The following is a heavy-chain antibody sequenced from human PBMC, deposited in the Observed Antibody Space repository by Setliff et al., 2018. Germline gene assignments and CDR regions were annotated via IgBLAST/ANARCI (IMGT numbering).Heavy chain of an antibody. CDR3: ARGRNVAARLLDS. CDR2: INHSGST. V-gene: IGHV4-34*01. Sequence: PGGSLRLSCSGSGFNFSNYEINWVRQAPGKGLEWIGEINHSGSTKYSPSLESRVTMSVDPSKNQFSLKVTSVTAADTAVYYCARGRNVAARLLDSWGRGTLVTVSS. J-gene: IGHJ4*02. CDR1: GFNFSNYE. D-gene: IGHD6-6*01.